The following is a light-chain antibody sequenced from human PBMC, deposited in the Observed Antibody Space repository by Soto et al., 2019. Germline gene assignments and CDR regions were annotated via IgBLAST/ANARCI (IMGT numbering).Light chain of an antibody. CDR3: QQYASSVT. Sequence: PGDRATLSCRASQSFSSTFFAWYQQKPGQAPRLLIYGAPSRATGIPDRFSGSGSGTDFTLTISRLEPEDFAVYYCQQYASSVTFGQGTKVEIK. V-gene: IGKV3-20*01. CDR1: QSFSSTF. CDR2: GAP. J-gene: IGKJ1*01.